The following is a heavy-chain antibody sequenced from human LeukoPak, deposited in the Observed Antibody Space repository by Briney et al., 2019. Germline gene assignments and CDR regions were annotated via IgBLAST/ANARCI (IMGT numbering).Heavy chain of an antibody. CDR2: ISSGSSTI. CDR3: ARGPYDFWSGYYPDDY. J-gene: IGHJ4*02. CDR1: GFTFSSYS. Sequence: GGSLRLSCATSGFTFSSYSMNWVRQAPGKGLEWISYISSGSSTIFYADSVKGRFTISRDNAKNSLYLQMNSLRAEDTAVYYCARGPYDFWSGYYPDDYWGQGTLVTVSS. V-gene: IGHV3-48*04. D-gene: IGHD3-3*01.